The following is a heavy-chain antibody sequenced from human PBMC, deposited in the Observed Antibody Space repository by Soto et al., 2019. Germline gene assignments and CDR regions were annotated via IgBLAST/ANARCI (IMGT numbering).Heavy chain of an antibody. CDR1: GGTISSYS. CDR2: IIPIFGTA. D-gene: IGHD2-2*01. Sequence: SVKLSSKAPGGTISSYSISWVQQSPGQGLEWMGGIIPIFGTANYAQKFQGRVTITADESTSTAYMELSSLRSEDTAVYYCARVDIVVVPAAMRPYYYYGMDVWGQGTTVTVSS. J-gene: IGHJ6*01. CDR3: ARVDIVVVPAAMRPYYYYGMDV. V-gene: IGHV1-69*13.